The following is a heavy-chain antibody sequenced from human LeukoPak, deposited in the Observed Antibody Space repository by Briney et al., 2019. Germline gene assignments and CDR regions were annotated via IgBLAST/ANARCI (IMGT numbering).Heavy chain of an antibody. D-gene: IGHD3/OR15-3a*01. CDR3: AREDWGSADKYYFDY. J-gene: IGHJ4*02. CDR2: INPSGGST. Sequence: ASVKVSCKASGYTFTSYYMHWVRQAPGQGLEWMGIINPSGGSTSYAQKFQGRVTMTRDTSTSTVYMELNSLRAEDTAVYYCAREDWGSADKYYFDYWGQGTLVTVSS. V-gene: IGHV1-46*01. CDR1: GYTFTSYY.